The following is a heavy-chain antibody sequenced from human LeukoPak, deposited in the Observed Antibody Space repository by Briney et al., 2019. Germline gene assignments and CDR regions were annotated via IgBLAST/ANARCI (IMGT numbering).Heavy chain of an antibody. CDR2: ISGGGTMI. Sequence: NPGGSLRLSCAASGFTFSDYYMTWIRQAPGKGLEWISYISGGGTMIYYADSVRGQFTISRDNAKKSLYLQMNSLRAEDTAVYYCARDGAPSTTIFGFGTWGQGTLVTVSS. CDR3: ARDGAPSTTIFGFGT. J-gene: IGHJ4*02. V-gene: IGHV3-11*04. CDR1: GFTFSDYY. D-gene: IGHD2-8*01.